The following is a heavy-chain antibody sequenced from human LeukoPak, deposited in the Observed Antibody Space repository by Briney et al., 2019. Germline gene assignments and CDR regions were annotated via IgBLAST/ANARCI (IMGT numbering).Heavy chain of an antibody. J-gene: IGHJ6*03. V-gene: IGHV1-18*01. CDR3: ARAIPYYDFWSGYTSRYYYYMDV. D-gene: IGHD3-3*01. CDR2: ISAYNGNT. Sequence: GASVKVSCKASGYTFTSYGISWVRQAPGQGLEWMGWISAYNGNTNYAQKLQGRVTMTTDTSTSTAYMELRSLRSDDTAVYYCARAIPYYDFWSGYTSRYYYYMDVWGKGTTVTVSS. CDR1: GYTFTSYG.